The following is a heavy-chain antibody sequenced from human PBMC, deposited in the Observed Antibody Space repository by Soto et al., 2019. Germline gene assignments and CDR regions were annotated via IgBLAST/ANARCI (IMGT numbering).Heavy chain of an antibody. CDR3: AKAMRGATNDAFDT. CDR2: ISYDGSNK. V-gene: IGHV3-30*18. J-gene: IGHJ3*02. CDR1: GFTFSSYG. D-gene: IGHD1-26*01. Sequence: QVQLVESGGGVVQPGRSLRLSCAASGFTFSSYGMHWVRQAPGKGLEWVAVISYDGSNKYYADYVKGRFTISRDNSKNTLYLQMNSLRAEDTAVYYCAKAMRGATNDAFDTWGQGTMVTVSS.